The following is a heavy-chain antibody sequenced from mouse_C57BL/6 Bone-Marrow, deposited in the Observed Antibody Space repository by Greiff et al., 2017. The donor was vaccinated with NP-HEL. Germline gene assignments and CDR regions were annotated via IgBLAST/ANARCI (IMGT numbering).Heavy chain of an antibody. Sequence: QVQLQQPGAELVMPGASVKLSCKASGYTFTSYWMHWVKQRPGQGLEWIGEIDPSDSYTDYNQKFKGKATLTVDKSSSTAYMQLSSMTSEDSAVYYCARLPFDYWGQGTTLTVSS. CDR1: GYTFTSYW. J-gene: IGHJ2*01. V-gene: IGHV1-69*01. CDR3: ARLPFDY. CDR2: IDPSDSYT.